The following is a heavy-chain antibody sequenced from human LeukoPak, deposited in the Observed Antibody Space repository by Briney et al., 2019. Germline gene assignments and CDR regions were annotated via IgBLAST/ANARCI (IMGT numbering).Heavy chain of an antibody. Sequence: PGESLRLSCAASGFTFSNYDIHWVRQAPGKGLEWVALISYDGNNKYYADSVKGRFTISRDNSKNTLYLQMNSLRAEDTAVYYCAKGFRLGELLSYFDYWGQGTLVTVSS. V-gene: IGHV3-30*18. CDR1: GFTFSNYD. J-gene: IGHJ4*02. CDR3: AKGFRLGELLSYFDY. CDR2: ISYDGNNK. D-gene: IGHD3-10*01.